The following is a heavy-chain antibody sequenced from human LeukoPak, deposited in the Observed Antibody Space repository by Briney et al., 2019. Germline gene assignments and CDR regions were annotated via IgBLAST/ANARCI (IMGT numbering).Heavy chain of an antibody. V-gene: IGHV3-64D*06. CDR3: VKDQFAAAAGHNWFDA. D-gene: IGHD6-13*01. CDR1: GFTFSSYA. Sequence: GGSLRLSCSASGFTFSSYAIHWVRPAPGKGREYVSAISSNGGSTYYADSAKGRFTISRDNSKNTLYLQMSSLTAEDTAVYYCVKDQFAAAAGHNWFDAWGQGTMVTVSS. CDR2: ISSNGGST. J-gene: IGHJ5*02.